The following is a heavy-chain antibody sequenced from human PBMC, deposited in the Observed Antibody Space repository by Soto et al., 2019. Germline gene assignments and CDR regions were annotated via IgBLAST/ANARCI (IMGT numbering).Heavy chain of an antibody. D-gene: IGHD6-13*01. CDR3: ARLNIAAAGVWFDP. Sequence: ASVKVSCKASGYTFTSYDINWVRQATGQGLEWMGWMNPNSGNTGYAQKFKGRVTMTRNTSISTAYMELSSLRSEDTAVYYCARLNIAAAGVWFDPWGQGTIVTVSS. V-gene: IGHV1-8*01. J-gene: IGHJ5*02. CDR1: GYTFTSYD. CDR2: MNPNSGNT.